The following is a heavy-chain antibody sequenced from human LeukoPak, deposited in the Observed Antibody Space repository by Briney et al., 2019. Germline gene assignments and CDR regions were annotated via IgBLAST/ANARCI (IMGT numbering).Heavy chain of an antibody. CDR1: RDNPGWDW. D-gene: IGHD6-19*01. Sequence: GGAPRLSRGAPRDNPGWDWVSWVGPAPRKGGGGGGHKKQQRSERKYGDSVKGRFTISRDNAKNSLYLQMNSLRAEDTAVYYCARDSFNSGQALGIEGSGWYSAFDIWGQGTMVTVSS. CDR3: ARDSFNSGQALGIEGSGWYSAFDI. CDR2: KKQQRSER. J-gene: IGHJ3*02. V-gene: IGHV3-7*03.